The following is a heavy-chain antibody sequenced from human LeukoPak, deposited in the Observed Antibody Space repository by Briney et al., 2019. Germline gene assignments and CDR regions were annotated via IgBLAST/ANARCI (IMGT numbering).Heavy chain of an antibody. Sequence: SETLSLTCTVSGGSISSYYWSWIRQPPGKGLEWIGYIYYSGSTNYKPSLKSRVTISVDTSKNQFSLKLSSVTAADTAVYYCARVAGTDYFDYWGQGTLVTVSS. CDR1: GGSISSYY. CDR2: IYYSGST. D-gene: IGHD6-19*01. J-gene: IGHJ4*02. V-gene: IGHV4-59*01. CDR3: ARVAGTDYFDY.